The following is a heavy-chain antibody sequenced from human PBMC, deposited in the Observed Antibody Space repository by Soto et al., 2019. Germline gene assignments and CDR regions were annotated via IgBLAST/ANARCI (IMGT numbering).Heavy chain of an antibody. D-gene: IGHD3-10*01. V-gene: IGHV1-58*01. J-gene: IGHJ4*02. Sequence: GASVKVSCKASGFTFTSSAVQWVRQARGQRLEWIGWIVVGSGNTNYAQKFQERVTITRDMSTSTAYMELSSLRSEDTAVYYCARSSSGSYYQQYWRQGALVTVSS. CDR3: ARSSSGSYYQQY. CDR2: IVVGSGNT. CDR1: GFTFTSSA.